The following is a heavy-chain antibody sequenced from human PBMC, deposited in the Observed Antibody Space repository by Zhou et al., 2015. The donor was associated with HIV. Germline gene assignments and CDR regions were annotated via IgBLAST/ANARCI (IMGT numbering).Heavy chain of an antibody. CDR3: ASSDPYGSGITDPYYYYYYMDV. J-gene: IGHJ6*03. D-gene: IGHD3-10*01. CDR2: IIPIFGTA. Sequence: QVQLVQSGAEVKKPGSSVKVSCKASGGTFSSYAISWVRQAPGQGLEWMGGIIPIFGTANYAQKFQGRVTITADESTSTAYMELSSLRSEDTAVYYCASSDPYGSGITDPYYYYYYMDVWGKGTTVTVSS. CDR1: GGTFSSYA. V-gene: IGHV1-69*01.